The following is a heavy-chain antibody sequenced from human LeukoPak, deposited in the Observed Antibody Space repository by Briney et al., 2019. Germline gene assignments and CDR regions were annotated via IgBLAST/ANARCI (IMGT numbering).Heavy chain of an antibody. D-gene: IGHD2-21*01. V-gene: IGHV3-30*04. J-gene: IGHJ3*02. CDR1: GFTFSSYA. CDR2: ISYDGSNK. Sequence: PGGSLRLSCAASGFTFSSYAMHWVRQAPGKGLEWVAVISYDGSNKYYADSVKGRFTISRDNSKNTLYLQMNSLRAEDTAVYYCASLPLRDSNDAFDIWGQGTMVTVSS. CDR3: ASLPLRDSNDAFDI.